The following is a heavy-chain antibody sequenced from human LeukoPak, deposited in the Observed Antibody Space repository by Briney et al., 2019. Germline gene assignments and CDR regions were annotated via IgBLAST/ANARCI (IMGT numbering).Heavy chain of an antibody. CDR1: GFTFSSYG. CDR2: ISYDGSNK. V-gene: IGHV3-30*18. J-gene: IGHJ4*02. CDR3: AKDLTPVDTAMVTDY. Sequence: PGGSLRLSCAASGFTFSSYGMHWVRQAPGKELEWVAVISYDGSNKYYADSVKGRFTISRDNSKNTLYLQMNSLRAEDTAVYYCAKDLTPVDTAMVTDYWGQGTLVTVSS. D-gene: IGHD5-18*01.